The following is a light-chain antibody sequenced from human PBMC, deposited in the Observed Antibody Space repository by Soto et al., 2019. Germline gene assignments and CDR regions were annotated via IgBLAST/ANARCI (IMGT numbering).Light chain of an antibody. CDR3: SSYAGSNNLV. CDR2: EVS. V-gene: IGLV2-8*01. CDR1: SSDVGYYNY. Sequence: QSALTKPPSASGSPGQSVTISCTGTSSDVGYYNYVSWYQQHPGKAPKLMISEVSKRPSGVPDRFSGSKSGNTASLTVSGLQAEDEADYYCSSYAGSNNLVFGGGTKLTVL. J-gene: IGLJ2*01.